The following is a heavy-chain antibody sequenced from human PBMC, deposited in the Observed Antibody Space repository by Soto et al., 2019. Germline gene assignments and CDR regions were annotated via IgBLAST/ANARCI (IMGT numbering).Heavy chain of an antibody. D-gene: IGHD3-22*01. Sequence: PSETLSLTCAVSGGSISSGGYSWSWIRQPPGKGMEWIGYIYHSGSTYYNPSLKSRVTISVDRSKNQFSLKLSSVTAADTAVYYCARGRGTISGYYPFFDYWGQGTLVTVSS. J-gene: IGHJ4*02. V-gene: IGHV4-30-2*01. CDR3: ARGRGTISGYYPFFDY. CDR1: GGSISSGGYS. CDR2: IYHSGST.